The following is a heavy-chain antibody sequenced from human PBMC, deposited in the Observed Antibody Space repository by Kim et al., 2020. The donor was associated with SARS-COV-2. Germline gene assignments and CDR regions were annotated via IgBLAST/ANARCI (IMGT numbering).Heavy chain of an antibody. CDR3: ARDRGSVGATFGSYYYGMDV. CDR2: ISSSGSTI. Sequence: GGSLRLSCAASGFTFSSYEMNWVRQAPGKGLEWVSYISSSGSTIYYADSVKGRFTISRDNAKNSLYLQMNSLRAEDTAVYYCARDRGSVGATFGSYYYGMDVWGQGTTVTVSS. J-gene: IGHJ6*02. CDR1: GFTFSSYE. D-gene: IGHD1-26*01. V-gene: IGHV3-48*03.